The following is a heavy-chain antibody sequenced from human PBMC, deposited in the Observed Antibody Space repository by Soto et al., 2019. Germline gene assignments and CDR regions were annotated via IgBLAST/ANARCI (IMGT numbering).Heavy chain of an antibody. CDR1: CGSISSGGYY. CDR2: IYYSGST. CDR3: ARDFANYYDSSGYLDAGAFDI. Sequence: PSETLSLTCTVSCGSISSGGYYWSWIRQHPGKGLEWIGYIYYSGSTYYNPSLKSRVTISVDTSKNQFSLKLSSVTAADTAVYYCARDFANYYDSSGYLDAGAFDIWGQGTMVTVSS. D-gene: IGHD3-22*01. V-gene: IGHV4-31*03. J-gene: IGHJ3*02.